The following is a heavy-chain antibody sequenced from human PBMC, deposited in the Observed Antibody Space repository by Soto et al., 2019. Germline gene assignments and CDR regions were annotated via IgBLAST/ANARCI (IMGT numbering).Heavy chain of an antibody. Sequence: PSETLSLTCAVSGYSISGGYYWGWIRQTPGKGLEWIASIYHSGSTDYNPSLKGRVTISVDTSKNQVSLKLTSVTAADTAVYYCARGAATVTPGWFDPWGQGIMVTVSS. J-gene: IGHJ5*02. V-gene: IGHV4-38-2*01. CDR2: IYHSGST. D-gene: IGHD4-17*01. CDR1: GYSISGGYY. CDR3: ARGAATVTPGWFDP.